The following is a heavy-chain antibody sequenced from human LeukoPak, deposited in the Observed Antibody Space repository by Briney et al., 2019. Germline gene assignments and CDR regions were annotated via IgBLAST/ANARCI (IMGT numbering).Heavy chain of an antibody. CDR1: GFTFNAFG. D-gene: IGHD2-21*02. Sequence: GGSLRLSCAASGFTFNAFGMNWVRQAPGKGLEWVSYIGTTSGAIYYADSVKGRFTISRDSAKNSLYLQMNSLRAEDTAVYYCARFRTWGDKAFDYWGQGTLVTASS. CDR2: IGTTSGAI. V-gene: IGHV3-48*01. J-gene: IGHJ4*02. CDR3: ARFRTWGDKAFDY.